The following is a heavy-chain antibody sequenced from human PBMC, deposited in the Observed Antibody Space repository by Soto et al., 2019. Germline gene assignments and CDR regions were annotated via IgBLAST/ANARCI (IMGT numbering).Heavy chain of an antibody. CDR3: ARVTTTMIVVVIKGFDF. CDR2: INAKNGGT. J-gene: IGHJ4*02. CDR1: SFTFIDFY. V-gene: IGHV1-2*02. D-gene: IGHD3-22*01. Sequence: ASVKVSCTASSFTFIDFYIHWLRRAPGQGLEWMGWINAKNGGTRYAEKFQDRVTLTRDRSVRTAYLELRSLRSDDTAVYYCARVTTTMIVVVIKGFDFWGQGTLVTVSS.